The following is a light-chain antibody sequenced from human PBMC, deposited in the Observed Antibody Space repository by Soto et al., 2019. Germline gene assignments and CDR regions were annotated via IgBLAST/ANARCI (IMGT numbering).Light chain of an antibody. CDR2: EVS. V-gene: IGLV2-14*01. CDR1: SSDVGGYNY. Sequence: QSALTQPASVSGSPGQSITISCTGTSSDVGGYNYVSWYQQHPGKAPELMIYEVSNRPSGVSNRFSGSKSGNTASLTISGLQAEDEADYYCSSYTDSSTWVFGGGTKLTVL. J-gene: IGLJ3*02. CDR3: SSYTDSSTWV.